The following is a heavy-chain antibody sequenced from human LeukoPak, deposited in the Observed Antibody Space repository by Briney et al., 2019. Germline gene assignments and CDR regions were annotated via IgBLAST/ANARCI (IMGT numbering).Heavy chain of an antibody. Sequence: PGGSLRLSCAASGFTFSSYGMHWVRQAPGKGLEWVAVIWYDGSNKYCADSVKGRFTISRDNSKNTLYLQMNSLRAEDTAVYYCARDLEGATGGFDYWGQGTLVTVSS. J-gene: IGHJ4*02. CDR3: ARDLEGATGGFDY. CDR1: GFTFSSYG. D-gene: IGHD1-26*01. V-gene: IGHV3-33*01. CDR2: IWYDGSNK.